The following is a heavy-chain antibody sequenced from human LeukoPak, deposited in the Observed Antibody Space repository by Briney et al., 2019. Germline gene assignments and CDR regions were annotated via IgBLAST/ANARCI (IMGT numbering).Heavy chain of an antibody. D-gene: IGHD2-2*01. CDR1: GFTFSSYA. Sequence: GGSLRLSCAASGFTFSSYAMNWVRQAPGKGLEWVSGINWNGGRTGYADSVKGRFTISRDNAKNSLYLQMNSLRAEDTALYYCARDRARWGYQLLGSDYWGQGTLVTVSS. V-gene: IGHV3-20*04. CDR2: INWNGGRT. J-gene: IGHJ4*02. CDR3: ARDRARWGYQLLGSDY.